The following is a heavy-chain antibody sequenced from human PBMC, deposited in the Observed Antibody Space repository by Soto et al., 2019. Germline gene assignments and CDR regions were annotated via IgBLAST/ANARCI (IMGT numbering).Heavy chain of an antibody. Sequence: SETLSLTCTVSGGSISSGGYYWSWIRQHPGKGLEWIGYIYYSGSTYYNPSLKSRVTISVDTSKNQFSLKLSSVTAADTAVYYCARDRGKQYCSSISCYLRAPYGMDVWGQGTTVPVSS. CDR1: GGSISSGGYY. V-gene: IGHV4-31*03. J-gene: IGHJ6*02. CDR3: ARDRGKQYCSSISCYLRAPYGMDV. D-gene: IGHD2-2*01. CDR2: IYYSGST.